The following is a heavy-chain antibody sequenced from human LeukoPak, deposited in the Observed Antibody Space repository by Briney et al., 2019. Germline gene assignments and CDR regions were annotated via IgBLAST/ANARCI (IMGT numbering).Heavy chain of an antibody. D-gene: IGHD5-12*01. J-gene: IGHJ4*02. CDR3: AKDGGYDFRGSSLDNFDY. Sequence: GGSLRLSCAASGFTFSSYGMHWVRQAPGKGLEWVAVISYDGSNKYYADSVKGRFTISRDNSKNTLYLQMNSLRAEDTAVYYCAKDGGYDFRGSSLDNFDYWGRGTLVTVSS. CDR2: ISYDGSNK. V-gene: IGHV3-30*18. CDR1: GFTFSSYG.